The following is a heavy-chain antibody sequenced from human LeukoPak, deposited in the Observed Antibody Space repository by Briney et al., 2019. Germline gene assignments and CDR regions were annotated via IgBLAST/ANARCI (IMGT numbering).Heavy chain of an antibody. J-gene: IGHJ4*02. CDR3: ARGGSYFDISGYYFY. CDR1: GYTVGSNT. CDR2: IYSGGST. D-gene: IGHD3-22*01. V-gene: IGHV3-66*01. Sequence: PGGCLRLSCAASGYTVGSNTMSWVRQAPGKGLEWVSIIYSGGSTSYADSVKGRFTISRDNSKNTLYLQMNSLRTEDTAVYYCARGGSYFDISGYYFYWGQGTLVTVSS.